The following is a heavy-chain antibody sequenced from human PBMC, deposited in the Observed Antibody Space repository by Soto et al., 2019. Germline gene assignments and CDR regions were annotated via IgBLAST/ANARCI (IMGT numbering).Heavy chain of an antibody. CDR3: ARCYCSVGSCYTCWHFAL. Sequence: QVQLVQSGAEVKKPGASVKVSCKASGYTFNNYGISWVRQAPGQGLEWMGWIGPYNGNTDHAQNFQGRVTMTTDTSTNTAYMELRSLRSDDTALYYCARCYCSVGSCYTCWHFALWGRGTLVTVSS. J-gene: IGHJ2*01. CDR2: IGPYNGNT. CDR1: GYTFNNYG. D-gene: IGHD2-15*01. V-gene: IGHV1-18*01.